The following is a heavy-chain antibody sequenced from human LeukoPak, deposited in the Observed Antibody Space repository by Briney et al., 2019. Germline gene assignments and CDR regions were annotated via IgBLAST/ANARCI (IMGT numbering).Heavy chain of an antibody. Sequence: PGGSLRLSCAASGFTFSSYSMNWVRQPPGKGLEWVSYISGSSGTISYADSVKGRFTISRDNAKNSLYLQMNSLRAEDTAVYYCAGGQGWLVDYWGQGTLVTVSS. V-gene: IGHV3-48*01. J-gene: IGHJ4*02. CDR1: GFTFSSYS. D-gene: IGHD6-19*01. CDR2: ISGSSGTI. CDR3: AGGQGWLVDY.